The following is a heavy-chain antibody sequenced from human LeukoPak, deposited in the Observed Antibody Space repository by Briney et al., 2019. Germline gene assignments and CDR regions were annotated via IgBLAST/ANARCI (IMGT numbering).Heavy chain of an antibody. Sequence: AGGSLRLSWAASGFTVSNKYMSGVRQAPGRGLEWGSVIYSGGSTYYADSVKGRFSISRDKSKNTLYLQMNSLRAEDTALYYCAREMYCSGGSCYGDAFDIWGQGTMVTVSS. D-gene: IGHD2-15*01. V-gene: IGHV3-66*01. CDR3: AREMYCSGGSCYGDAFDI. CDR2: IYSGGST. CDR1: GFTVSNKY. J-gene: IGHJ3*02.